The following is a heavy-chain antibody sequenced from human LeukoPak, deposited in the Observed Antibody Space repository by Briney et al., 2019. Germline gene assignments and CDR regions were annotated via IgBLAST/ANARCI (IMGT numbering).Heavy chain of an antibody. D-gene: IGHD3-3*01. CDR1: GFTVSSNY. V-gene: IGHV3-53*01. CDR2: IYSGGST. Sequence: GGSLRLSCAASGFTVSSNYMSWVRQAPGKGLGWVSVIYSGGSTYYADSVKGRFTISRDNSKNTLYLQMNSLRVEDTAVYYCAKGPQLGVRFADYWGQGTLVTVSS. J-gene: IGHJ4*02. CDR3: AKGPQLGVRFADY.